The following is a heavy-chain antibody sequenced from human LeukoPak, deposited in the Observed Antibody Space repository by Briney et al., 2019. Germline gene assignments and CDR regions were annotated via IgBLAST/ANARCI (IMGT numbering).Heavy chain of an antibody. D-gene: IGHD1-1*01. V-gene: IGHV1-18*01. CDR2: ISAYNGNT. Sequence: AAVKVSCEASGYTFTSYGISWVRQAPGQGLEWMGWISAYNGNTNYAQKLQGRVTMTTDTSTSSAYMELRSLRSDDTAVYYCARVRAGTMNGMDVWGQGTTVTVSS. CDR1: GYTFTSYG. J-gene: IGHJ6*02. CDR3: ARVRAGTMNGMDV.